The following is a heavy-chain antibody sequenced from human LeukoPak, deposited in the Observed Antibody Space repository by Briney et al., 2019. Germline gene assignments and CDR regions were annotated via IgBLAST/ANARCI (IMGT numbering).Heavy chain of an antibody. V-gene: IGHV3-49*03. Sequence: GGSLRLSCTASGFTFGDYAMSWFRQAPGKGLEWVGFIRSKAYGGTTEYAASVKGRFTISRDDSKSIAYLQMNSLKTEDTAVYYCTCDLLLHYDSSGIVDYWGQGTLVTVSS. D-gene: IGHD3-22*01. J-gene: IGHJ4*02. CDR2: IRSKAYGGTT. CDR3: TCDLLLHYDSSGIVDY. CDR1: GFTFGDYA.